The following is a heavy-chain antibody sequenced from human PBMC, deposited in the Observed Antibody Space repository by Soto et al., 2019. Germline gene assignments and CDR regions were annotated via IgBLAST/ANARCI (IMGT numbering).Heavy chain of an antibody. Sequence: GGSLRLSCAASGFTFSSYWMHWVRQAPGKGLVWVSRINSDGSSTSYADSVKGRFTISRDNAKNTLYLQMNSLRAEDTAVYYCASPDYDILTGYYNNDYSGQGTLVTVSS. V-gene: IGHV3-74*01. CDR2: INSDGSST. CDR1: GFTFSSYW. D-gene: IGHD3-9*01. CDR3: ASPDYDILTGYYNNDY. J-gene: IGHJ4*02.